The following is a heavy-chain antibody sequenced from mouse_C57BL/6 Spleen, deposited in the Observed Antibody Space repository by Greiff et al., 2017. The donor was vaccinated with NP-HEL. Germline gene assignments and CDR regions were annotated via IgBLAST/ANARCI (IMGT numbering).Heavy chain of an antibody. CDR2: INPSSGYT. D-gene: IGHD3-2*02. J-gene: IGHJ2*01. CDR3: ARLQLTGGCNFDY. CDR1: GYTFTSYT. Sequence: QVQLKESGAELARPGASVKMSCKASGYTFTSYTMHWVKQRPGQGLEWIGYINPSSGYTKYNQKFKDKATLTADKSSSTAYMQLSSLTSEDSAVYYCARLQLTGGCNFDYWGQGTTLTVSS. V-gene: IGHV1-4*01.